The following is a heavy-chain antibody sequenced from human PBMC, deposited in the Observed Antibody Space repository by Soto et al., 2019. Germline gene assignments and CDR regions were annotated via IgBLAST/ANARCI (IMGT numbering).Heavy chain of an antibody. D-gene: IGHD3-3*01. Sequence: ASVKVSCKASGYTFTSYDINWVRQATGQGLEWMGWMNPNSGNTGYAQKFQGRVTMTRNTSISTAYMELSSLRSEDTAVYYCALVRLGDFWRCYYYHYYMDVWGKGTTVPVSS. J-gene: IGHJ6*03. CDR1: GYTFTSYD. CDR2: MNPNSGNT. V-gene: IGHV1-8*01. CDR3: ALVRLGDFWRCYYYHYYMDV.